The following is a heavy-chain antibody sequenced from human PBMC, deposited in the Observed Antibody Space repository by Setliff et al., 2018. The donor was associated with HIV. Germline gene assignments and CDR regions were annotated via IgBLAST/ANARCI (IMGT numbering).Heavy chain of an antibody. CDR1: GYAFTTYD. CDR3: ARKVGVTTYYYSSGSIKGALDV. J-gene: IGHJ6*02. Sequence: GASVKVSCKASGYAFTTYDINWVRQATGQGLEWMGWMNPKTGNTVHEQNFQGRVTMTRDTSIDTAYMELSSLRSEDTAVYYCARKVGVTTYYYSSGSIKGALDVWGQGTKVTVS. V-gene: IGHV1-8*01. D-gene: IGHD3-10*01. CDR2: MNPKTGNT.